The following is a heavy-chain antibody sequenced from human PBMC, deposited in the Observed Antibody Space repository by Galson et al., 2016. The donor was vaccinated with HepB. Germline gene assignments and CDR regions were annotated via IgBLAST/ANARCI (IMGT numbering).Heavy chain of an antibody. V-gene: IGHV3-48*02. CDR3: ARGGDPGTLITVFGLVIPSSYYIDV. CDR2: ITSSSNNM. Sequence: SLRLSCAASGFIFSVYNMHWARQAPGKGLEWIAWITSSSNNMYYADSVKGRFTISRANAKNSLYLEMNSLRDEDTAVYYCARGGDPGTLITVFGLVIPSSYYIDVWGKGTTVTVSS. J-gene: IGHJ6*03. CDR1: GFIFSVYN. D-gene: IGHD3-3*01.